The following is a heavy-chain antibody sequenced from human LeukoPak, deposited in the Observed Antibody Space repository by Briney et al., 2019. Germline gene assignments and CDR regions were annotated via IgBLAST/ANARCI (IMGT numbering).Heavy chain of an antibody. Sequence: PGGSLRLSCAASGFTFSDYAMSWVRQAPGQGLDWVSAISGSGGRTYYADSVKGRFTISRDNSKNTLYVQMNSLRAEDTAVYYCAKGWVGYDLWTAFDIWGQGTMVTVS. V-gene: IGHV3-23*01. CDR3: AKGWVGYDLWTAFDI. CDR2: ISGSGGRT. J-gene: IGHJ3*02. CDR1: GFTFSDYA. D-gene: IGHD3-3*01.